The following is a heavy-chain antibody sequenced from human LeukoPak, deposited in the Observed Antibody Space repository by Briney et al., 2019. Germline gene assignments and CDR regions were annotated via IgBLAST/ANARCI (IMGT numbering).Heavy chain of an antibody. Sequence: SETLSLTCAVYGASFSDFYCTWIRQPPGKGLEWIGEINHSGNTKYNPSLKSRVTILLDTSKNQLSLKVRSVPAADTAVYYCATTRGVITLDGYHYYIDVWGKGTTGTVSS. CDR1: GASFSDFY. CDR3: ATTRGVITLDGYHYYIDV. J-gene: IGHJ6*03. V-gene: IGHV4-34*01. D-gene: IGHD3-10*01. CDR2: INHSGNT.